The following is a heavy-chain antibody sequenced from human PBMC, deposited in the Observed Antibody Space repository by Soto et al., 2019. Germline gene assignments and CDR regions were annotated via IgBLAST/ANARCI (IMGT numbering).Heavy chain of an antibody. CDR1: GGSISSIDEYY. V-gene: IGHV4-39*01. J-gene: IGHJ4*02. CDR3: PGPPCSGYHHS. Sequence: ETLPLTCTVSGGSISSIDEYYWAWIRQPPGKGLLWVGSIYYSGDTYYHPSLKSRVTISLDTSKNRFSLRLGSVPAAATVVFYCPGPPCSGYHHSGGRETLVTFSS. CDR2: IYYSGDT. D-gene: IGHD3-22*01.